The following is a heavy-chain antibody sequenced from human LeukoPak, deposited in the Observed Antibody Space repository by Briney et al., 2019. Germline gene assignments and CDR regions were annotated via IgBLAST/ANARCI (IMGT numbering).Heavy chain of an antibody. V-gene: IGHV4-4*07. CDR3: AREYGDLDY. D-gene: IGHD4-17*01. CDR2: IYSSGSA. J-gene: IGHJ4*02. Sequence: SETLSLTCTVSGGSISGYYRSWVRQPAGKGLEWIGRIYSSGSANYNPSLKSRVTMSVDTSNNQFSLKLTSVSAADTAVYYCAREYGDLDYWGQGTLVTVSS. CDR1: GGSISGYY.